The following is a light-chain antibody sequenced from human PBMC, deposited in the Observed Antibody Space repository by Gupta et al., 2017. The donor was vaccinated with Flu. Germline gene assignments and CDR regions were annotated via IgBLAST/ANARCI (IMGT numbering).Light chain of an antibody. CDR1: QSFLDRSGNNY. J-gene: IGKJ4*01. Sequence: IVMTQSPLSLPVTPGEPASISCRSSQSFLDRSGNNYLDWYLQKPGQAPQLLNYLGCNRASGVPDRFSSRGSGANFTLIISMVDADDVRVYYCKRSLPTWNTFGGGTKVEIK. CDR3: KRSLPTWNT. CDR2: LGC. V-gene: IGKV2-28*01.